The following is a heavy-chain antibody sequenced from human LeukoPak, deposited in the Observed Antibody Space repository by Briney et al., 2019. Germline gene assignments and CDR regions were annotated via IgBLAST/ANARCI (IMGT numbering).Heavy chain of an antibody. V-gene: IGHV5-51*01. D-gene: IGHD4-17*01. CDR2: IYPVDSDI. CDR1: GFSFTFTKNW. J-gene: IGHJ6*02. CDR3: ARHLATVTASRQYYYYGMDV. Sequence: HGESLETSCKASGFSFTFTKNWIGWVRQVPGKGLEWMGIIYPVDSDIRYNPSFQGQVTISVDKSISTTYLQWSSLKASDTAIYYCARHLATVTASRQYYYYGMDVWGQGTTVTVSS.